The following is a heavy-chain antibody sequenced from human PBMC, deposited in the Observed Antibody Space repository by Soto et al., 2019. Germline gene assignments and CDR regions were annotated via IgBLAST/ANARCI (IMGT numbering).Heavy chain of an antibody. D-gene: IGHD3-22*01. Sequence: PSETLSLTCTVSGGSISSGDYYWSWIRQPPGKGLEWIGYIYYSGSTYYNPSLKSRVTISVDTSKNQFSLKLSSVTAADTAVYYCARGLYYYDSSGYTDYWGQGTLVTVSS. J-gene: IGHJ4*02. CDR1: GGSISSGDYY. V-gene: IGHV4-30-4*01. CDR3: ARGLYYYDSSGYTDY. CDR2: IYYSGST.